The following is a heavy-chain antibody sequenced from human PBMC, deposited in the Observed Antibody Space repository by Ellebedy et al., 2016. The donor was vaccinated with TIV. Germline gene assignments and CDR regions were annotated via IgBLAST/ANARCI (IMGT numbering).Heavy chain of an antibody. CDR2: VNPDSGRT. CDR1: GGSIRSYV. J-gene: IGHJ6*02. D-gene: IGHD3-10*01. Sequence: ASVKVSCXASGGSIRSYVINWMRQAPGQGPEWMGWVNPDSGRTHYAQEFQGRVTMTRDTSISTVYMELTRVTSDDTAVYYCARPVEGYGSGSHGMDVWGQGTTVTVSS. V-gene: IGHV1-2*02. CDR3: ARPVEGYGSGSHGMDV.